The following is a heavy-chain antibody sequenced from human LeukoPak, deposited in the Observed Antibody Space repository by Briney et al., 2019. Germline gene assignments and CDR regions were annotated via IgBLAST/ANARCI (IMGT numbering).Heavy chain of an antibody. CDR3: ARGLREQQLEQTGPFSVGIASDY. CDR1: GGSFSGYY. V-gene: IGHV4-34*01. CDR2: INHSGST. J-gene: IGHJ4*02. D-gene: IGHD6-13*01. Sequence: PSETLSLTCAVYGGSFSGYYWSWIRQPPGKGLEWIGEINHSGSTNYNPSLRSRVTISVDTSKNQFSLKLSSVTAANTAVYYCARGLREQQLEQTGPFSVGIASDYWGQGTLVTVSS.